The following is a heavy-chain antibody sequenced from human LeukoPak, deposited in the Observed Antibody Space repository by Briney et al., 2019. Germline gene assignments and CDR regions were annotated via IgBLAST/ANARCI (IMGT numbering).Heavy chain of an antibody. CDR2: VYGGLSS. D-gene: IGHD1-14*01. CDR1: RASLNRGVYY. CDR3: AGEHQEGGMRVNLFQY. V-gene: IGHV4-61*02. Sequence: SETLSVPCIGSRASLNRGVYYLSWIRQPAGKGLEWIGLVYGGLSSQRNPSQQYNPSLMSRLTISADTSRDQFSLILHCVTAADTAIYYCAGEHQEGGMRVNLFQYGGQGTPVTVSS. J-gene: IGHJ4*02.